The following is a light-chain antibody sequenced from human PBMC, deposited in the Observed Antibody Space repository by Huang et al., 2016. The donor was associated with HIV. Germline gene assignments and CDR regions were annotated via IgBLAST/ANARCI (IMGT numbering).Light chain of an antibody. Sequence: DVRLTQSPSSLSASVGDRVTITCRTSQDIGSSLSWYQQRPGRAPKLLVYAASTLQIAVPSRFSGSGSGTHFALSITNLQPEDFATYSCQQYYTSPRNTFGPGTKVAI. CDR1: QDIGSS. J-gene: IGKJ3*01. CDR3: QQYYTSPRNT. V-gene: IGKV1-39*01. CDR2: AAS.